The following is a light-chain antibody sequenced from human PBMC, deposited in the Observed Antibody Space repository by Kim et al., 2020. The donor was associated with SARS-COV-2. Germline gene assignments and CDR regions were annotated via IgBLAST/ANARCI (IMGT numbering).Light chain of an antibody. V-gene: IGLV3-21*04. CDR3: QVWDTSSAHYV. CDR2: YDS. Sequence: SYELTQPPSVSVAPGKTARISCGGNNIGGKSVHWYQQKPGQAPVLVIYYDSDRPSGIPERFSGSNSGNTATLTISRVEAGDEADYYCQVWDTSSAHYVFGTATKVTV. CDR1: NIGGKS. J-gene: IGLJ1*01.